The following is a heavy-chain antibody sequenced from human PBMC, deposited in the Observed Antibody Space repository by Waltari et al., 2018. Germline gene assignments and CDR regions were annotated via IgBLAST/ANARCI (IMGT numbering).Heavy chain of an antibody. CDR1: GSPFHHYG. J-gene: IGHJ6*02. CDR2: NRTYKCNA. CDR3: ARAGYGVPTYTYYGMDV. D-gene: IGHD5-18*01. V-gene: IGHV1-18*01. Sequence: QVHLVQSGPAVKRPGASVKVSCKASGSPFHHYGISWGRQAPGHGLAWRGRNRTYKCNANDAQRVEDRVSMTVDSPTSTAYMELRKLRSDDTGIYYCARAGYGVPTYTYYGMDVWGQGTTVTVSS.